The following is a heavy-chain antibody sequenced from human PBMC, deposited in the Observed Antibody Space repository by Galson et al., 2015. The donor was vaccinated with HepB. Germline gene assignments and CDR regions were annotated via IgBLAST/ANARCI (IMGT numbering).Heavy chain of an antibody. V-gene: IGHV4-39*07. Sequence: ETLSLTCTVSGGSINSSNYYWVWIRQSPGKGLEWIGSMHYSGSTYQNPSLKSRVTISIDTSKNQFSLKLGSVTAADPAVYYCARDSAYSMIVVVPYWYFDLWGRGTLVTVSS. D-gene: IGHD3-22*01. CDR1: GGSINSSNYY. CDR3: ARDSAYSMIVVVPYWYFDL. J-gene: IGHJ2*01. CDR2: MHYSGST.